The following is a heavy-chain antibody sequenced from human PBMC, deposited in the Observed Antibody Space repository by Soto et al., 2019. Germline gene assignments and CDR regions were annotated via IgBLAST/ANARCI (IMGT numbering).Heavy chain of an antibody. J-gene: IGHJ4*02. CDR1: GGTFSRYA. CDR3: ARGGAYGETIYGPDY. D-gene: IGHD4-17*01. CDR2: IIPIFGTA. Sequence: QVQLVQSGAEVKKPGSSVKVSCKASGGTFSRYAISWVRQAPGQGLEWMGGIIPIFGTANYAQKFQGRVKITADESTSTAYMEMSSLRSEDTAVYYCARGGAYGETIYGPDYWGQGTLVTVSS. V-gene: IGHV1-69*01.